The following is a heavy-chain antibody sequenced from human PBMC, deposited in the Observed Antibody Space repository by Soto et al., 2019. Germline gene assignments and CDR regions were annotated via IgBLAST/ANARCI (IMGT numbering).Heavy chain of an antibody. CDR3: TLMGVIDAFDI. V-gene: IGHV3-73*01. CDR1: GFTFSGSA. CDR2: IRSKANSYAT. D-gene: IGHD3-10*01. Sequence: GGSLRLSCAASGFTFSGSAMHWVRQASGKGLEWVGRIRSKANSYATAYAASVKGRFTTSRDDSKNTAYLQMNSLKTEDTAVYYCTLMGVIDAFDIWGQGTMVTVSS. J-gene: IGHJ3*02.